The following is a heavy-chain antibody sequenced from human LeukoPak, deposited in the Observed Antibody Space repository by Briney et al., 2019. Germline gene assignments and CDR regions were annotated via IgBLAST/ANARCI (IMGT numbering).Heavy chain of an antibody. CDR3: ARSSIIAAAGFDY. CDR2: IYSSGST. CDR1: GGSIISDSYY. V-gene: IGHV4-61*02. Sequence: PSQTLSLTCTVSGGSIISDSYYRSWIRQPAGKGLEWIGRIYSSGSTNYNPSLKSRVTISVDRSQNQFSLRLSSVTAADTAVYYCARSSIIAAAGFDYWGQGTLVTVSS. J-gene: IGHJ4*02. D-gene: IGHD6-13*01.